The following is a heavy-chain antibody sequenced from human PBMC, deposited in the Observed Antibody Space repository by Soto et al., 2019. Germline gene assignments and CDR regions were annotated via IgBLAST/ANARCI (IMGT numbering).Heavy chain of an antibody. CDR1: GGSFSGYY. Sequence: SETLSLTCAVYGGSFSGYYWSWIRQPPGKGLEWIGEINHSGSTNYNPSLKSRVTISVDTSKNQFSLKLSSVTAADTAVYYCARAGSSIAARQYFDYCGQGTLVIVSS. CDR3: ARAGSSIAARQYFDY. J-gene: IGHJ4*02. D-gene: IGHD6-6*01. CDR2: INHSGST. V-gene: IGHV4-34*01.